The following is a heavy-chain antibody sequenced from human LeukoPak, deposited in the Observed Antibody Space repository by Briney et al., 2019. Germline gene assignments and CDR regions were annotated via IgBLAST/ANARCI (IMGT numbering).Heavy chain of an antibody. CDR1: GGSISSGGYS. CDR3: ARSCSSTSCYDGRFDP. CDR2: IYHSGST. V-gene: IGHV4-30-2*01. J-gene: IGHJ5*02. Sequence: PSQTLSLTCVVSGGSISSGGYSWSWIRQPPGKGLEWIGYIYHSGSTYYNPSLKSRVAISVDRSKNQFSLKLSSVTAADTAVYYCARSCSSTSCYDGRFDPWGQGTLVTVSS. D-gene: IGHD2-2*01.